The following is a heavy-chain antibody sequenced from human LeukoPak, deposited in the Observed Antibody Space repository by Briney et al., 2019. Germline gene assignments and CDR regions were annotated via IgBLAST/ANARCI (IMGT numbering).Heavy chain of an antibody. D-gene: IGHD2-2*01. V-gene: IGHV3-48*01. CDR3: AKSLYCSSTSCYPGWFDP. J-gene: IGHJ5*02. CDR2: ISSSSSTI. Sequence: GGSLRLSCAASGFTFSSYSMNWVRQAPGKGLEWVSYISSSSSTIYYADSVKGRFTISRDNAKNSLYLQMNSLRAEDTAVYYCAKSLYCSSTSCYPGWFDPWGQGTLVTVSS. CDR1: GFTFSSYS.